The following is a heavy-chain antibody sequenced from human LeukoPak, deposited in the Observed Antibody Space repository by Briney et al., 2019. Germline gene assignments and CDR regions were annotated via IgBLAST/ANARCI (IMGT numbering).Heavy chain of an antibody. D-gene: IGHD2-15*01. CDR2: IYYSGTT. CDR3: AGSSVVVVADAITDYYGVDV. J-gene: IGHJ6*02. Sequence: PSETLSLTCTVSGGSISSGGYYWSWIRQPPGKGLEWIGYIYYSGTTKYNPSLKSRVTISVDTSKNQFSLKLSSVTAADTAVYYCAGSSVVVVADAITDYYGVDVWGQGTTVTVSS. V-gene: IGHV4-61*08. CDR1: GGSISSGGYY.